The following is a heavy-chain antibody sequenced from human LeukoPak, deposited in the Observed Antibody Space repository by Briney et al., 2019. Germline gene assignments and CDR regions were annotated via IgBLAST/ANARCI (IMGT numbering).Heavy chain of an antibody. CDR3: ARGIIVGATGGGY. V-gene: IGHV4-34*01. J-gene: IGHJ4*02. CDR2: INHSGST. D-gene: IGHD1-26*01. CDR1: GGSFSGYY. Sequence: KSSETLSLTCAVYGGSFSGYYWSWIRQPPGKGLEWIGEINHSGSTNYNPSLKSRVTISVDTSKNQFSLKLSSVTAADTAVYYCARGIIVGATGGGYWGQGTLVTVSS.